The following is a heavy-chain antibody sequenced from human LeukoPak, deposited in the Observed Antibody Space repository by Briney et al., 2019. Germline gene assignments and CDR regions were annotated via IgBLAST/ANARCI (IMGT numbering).Heavy chain of an antibody. CDR3: ARASYYEVSDTEDYYYYYGMDV. J-gene: IGHJ6*02. CDR1: GYTFTKYY. V-gene: IGHV1-46*01. CDR2: INPSGGSI. D-gene: IGHD1-26*01. Sequence: ATVKVSCKASGYTFTKYYMHWVRQAPGQGLEWMGIINPSGGSISYAQKLQGRVTMTTDTSTSTAYMELRSLRSDDTAVYYCARASYYEVSDTEDYYYYYGMDVWGQGTTVTVSS.